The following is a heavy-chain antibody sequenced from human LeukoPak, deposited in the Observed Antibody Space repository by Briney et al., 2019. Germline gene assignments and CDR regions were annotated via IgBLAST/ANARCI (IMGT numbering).Heavy chain of an antibody. V-gene: IGHV2-5*01. CDR1: GFSLNSSEVS. CDR3: AHSSLMTGFDI. CDR2: IYWNDDS. D-gene: IGHD3-9*01. Sequence: SGPTLVNPSQTLTLTCSFSGFSLNSSEVSVGWIRQPPGRTLEWLALIYWNDDSRHRPSLQSRLTTAKDTSKNQVVLTMTNMDPVDTATYYCAHSSLMTGFDIWCQGTMVTVSS. J-gene: IGHJ3*02.